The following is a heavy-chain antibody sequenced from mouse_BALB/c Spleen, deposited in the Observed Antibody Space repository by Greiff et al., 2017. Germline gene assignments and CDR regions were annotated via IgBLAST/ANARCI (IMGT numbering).Heavy chain of an antibody. CDR1: GFNIKDTY. Sequence: VQLQQSGAELVKPGASVKLSCTASGFNIKDTYMHWVKQRPEQGLEWIGRIDPANGNTKYDPKFQGKATITADTSSNTAYLQLSSLTSEDTAVYYCALDSSGSLAWFAYWGQGTLVTVSA. V-gene: IGHV14-3*02. D-gene: IGHD3-2*01. CDR2: IDPANGNT. CDR3: ALDSSGSLAWFAY. J-gene: IGHJ3*01.